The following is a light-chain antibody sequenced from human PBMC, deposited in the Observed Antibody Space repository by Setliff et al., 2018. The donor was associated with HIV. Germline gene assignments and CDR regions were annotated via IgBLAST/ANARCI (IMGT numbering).Light chain of an antibody. CDR1: SSDVGGYNY. CDR3: SSYTTSSTYV. J-gene: IGLJ1*01. V-gene: IGLV2-14*03. Sequence: QSALAQPASVSGSPGQSITISCTGSSSDVGGYNYVSWYQQHPGKAPKLMIYAVSNRPSGVSNRFSGSKSGHTASLTISGLQAEDEADYYCSSYTTSSTYVFGTGTKVTVL. CDR2: AVS.